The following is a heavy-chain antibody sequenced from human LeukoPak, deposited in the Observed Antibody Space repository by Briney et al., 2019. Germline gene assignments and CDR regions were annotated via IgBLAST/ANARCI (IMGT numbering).Heavy chain of an antibody. CDR1: GYTFTGYY. CDR3: AREEQQLVWPDAYYYMDV. Sequence: ASVKVSCKASGYTFTGYYMHWLRQAPGQGLEWMGRINPNSCGTNYEQKFQGRVTMTRDTSISTAYMELSRLRSDDTAVYYCAREEQQLVWPDAYYYMDVWGKGTTVTVSS. V-gene: IGHV1-2*06. D-gene: IGHD6-13*01. CDR2: INPNSCGT. J-gene: IGHJ6*03.